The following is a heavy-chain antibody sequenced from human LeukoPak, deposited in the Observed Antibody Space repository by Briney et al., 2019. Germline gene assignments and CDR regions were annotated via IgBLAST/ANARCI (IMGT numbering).Heavy chain of an antibody. D-gene: IGHD2-2*01. J-gene: IGHJ3*02. CDR2: IRYDGSNK. CDR1: GFTFSSYG. CDR3: ARAPYLPVVVPTAIPPSSAFDI. V-gene: IGHV3-33*01. Sequence: PGRSLRLSCSAPGFTFSSYGMHWVRRAPRKGLHWVAVIRYDGSNKYYADSVKGRFTISRDLSKNTLYLQMNSLRAEDTALYYCARAPYLPVVVPTAIPPSSAFDIWGQGTMVTVSS.